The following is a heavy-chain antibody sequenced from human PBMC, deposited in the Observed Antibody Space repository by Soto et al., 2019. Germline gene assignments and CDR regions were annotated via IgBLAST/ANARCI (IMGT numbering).Heavy chain of an antibody. J-gene: IGHJ4*02. CDR1: GGSISSSSYY. CDR3: ARHVAGYRSGLDY. D-gene: IGHD6-19*01. Sequence: QLQLQESGPGLVKPSETLSLTCTVSGGSISSSSYYWGWIRQPPGKGLEWIGSIYYSGSTYYNPSLKSRVTISVATPKNQSSLKLSSVTAADTAVYSCARHVAGYRSGLDYWGQGTLVTVSS. V-gene: IGHV4-39*01. CDR2: IYYSGST.